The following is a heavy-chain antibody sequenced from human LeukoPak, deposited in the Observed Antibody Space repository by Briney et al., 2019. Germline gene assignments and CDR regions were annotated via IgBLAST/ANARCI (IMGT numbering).Heavy chain of an antibody. Sequence: ASVKVSCKASGYTFTSYDINWVRQATGQGLEWMGWMNPNSGNTGYAQKFQGRGTMTRNTSISTAYMELSSLRSEDTAVYSCARGGYSSSWHTYYYYYYMDVWGKGTTVTISS. D-gene: IGHD6-13*01. CDR2: MNPNSGNT. CDR3: ARGGYSSSWHTYYYYYYMDV. V-gene: IGHV1-8*01. J-gene: IGHJ6*03. CDR1: GYTFTSYD.